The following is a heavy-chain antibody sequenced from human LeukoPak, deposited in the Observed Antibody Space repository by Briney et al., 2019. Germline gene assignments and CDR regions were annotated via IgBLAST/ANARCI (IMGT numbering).Heavy chain of an antibody. CDR2: IRSKANSYAT. J-gene: IGHJ4*02. Sequence: PGGSLRLSCAASGFTFSGSAMHWVRQASGKGLEWVGRIRSKANSYATAYAASVKGRFTISRDDSKNTAYLQMNSLKTEDTAVYYCTYYGSGSYSSGGQGTLVTVSS. D-gene: IGHD3-10*01. CDR1: GFTFSGSA. V-gene: IGHV3-73*01. CDR3: TYYGSGSYSS.